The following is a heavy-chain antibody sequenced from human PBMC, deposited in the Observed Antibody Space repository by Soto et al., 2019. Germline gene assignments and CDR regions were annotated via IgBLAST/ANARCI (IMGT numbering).Heavy chain of an antibody. CDR1: GFSLSNARMG. CDR2: IFSNDEK. D-gene: IGHD3-3*01. CDR3: ARIDYDFSSGPKTYYFDY. V-gene: IGHV2-26*01. Sequence: QVTLKESGPVLVKPTETLTLTCTVSGFSLSNARMGVSWIRKPPGKALEWLAHIFSNDEKSYSTSLKSRLTISKDTSKSQVVLTMTNMDPVDTATYYCARIDYDFSSGPKTYYFDYWGQGTLVTVSS. J-gene: IGHJ4*02.